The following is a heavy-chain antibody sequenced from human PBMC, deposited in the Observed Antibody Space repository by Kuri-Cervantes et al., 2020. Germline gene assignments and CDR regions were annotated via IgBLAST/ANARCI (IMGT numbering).Heavy chain of an antibody. CDR1: GFTFSSYS. CDR3: ARRITRGGFDC. V-gene: IGHV3-48*01. J-gene: IGHJ4*02. Sequence: GESLKISCAASGFTFSSYSMNWVRQAPGKGLEWVSYISSSSSTIYYADSVKGRFTISRDNAKNSLYLQMNSLRAEDTAVYYCARRITRGGFDCWGQGTLVTVSS. CDR2: ISSSSSTI. D-gene: IGHD3-10*01.